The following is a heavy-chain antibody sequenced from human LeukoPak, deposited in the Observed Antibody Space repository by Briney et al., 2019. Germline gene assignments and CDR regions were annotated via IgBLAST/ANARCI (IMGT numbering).Heavy chain of an antibody. D-gene: IGHD2-15*01. V-gene: IGHV1-2*02. J-gene: IGHJ3*02. CDR3: ARSLAATAAFDI. CDR1: GYTFTGYY. CDR2: INPNSGGT. Sequence: ASVKVSCKASGYTFTGYYMHWVRQAPGQGLEWMGWINPNSGGTNYAQKFQGRVTMTRDTSISTAYMELSRLRSEDTAVYYCARSLAATAAFDIWGQGTMVTVSS.